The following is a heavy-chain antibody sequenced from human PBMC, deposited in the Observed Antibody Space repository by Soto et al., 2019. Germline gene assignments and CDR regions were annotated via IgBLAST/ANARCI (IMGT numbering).Heavy chain of an antibody. CDR2: IYGDNDK. J-gene: IGHJ4*02. V-gene: IGHV2-5*02. CDR1: GFSLSNSGVG. Sequence: QITLKESGPSPVKPTQTLTVTCTFSGFSLSNSGVGVAWIRQPPGKALEWLALIYGDNDKRYSPSLKTRLTITKDTSNTQVVLTMTNMYPVDTATYYCARCTLHDYGDYDPGTSHVFDSWGQGTLVTVSS. CDR3: ARCTLHDYGDYDPGTSHVFDS. D-gene: IGHD4-17*01.